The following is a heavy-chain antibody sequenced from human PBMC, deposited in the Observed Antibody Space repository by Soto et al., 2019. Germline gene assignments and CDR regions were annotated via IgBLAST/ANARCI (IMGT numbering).Heavy chain of an antibody. V-gene: IGHV3-23*01. Sequence: EVQLLESGGGLVQPGGSLRLSCAASGFTFSSYAMSWVRQAPGKGLEWVSAISGSGGSTYYADSVKGRFTISRDNSKNTLYLQMNSLRAEDTAVYYCAKVSGRAIVVVITIGDGAFDIWGQGTMVTVSS. CDR2: ISGSGGST. D-gene: IGHD3-22*01. CDR1: GFTFSSYA. CDR3: AKVSGRAIVVVITIGDGAFDI. J-gene: IGHJ3*02.